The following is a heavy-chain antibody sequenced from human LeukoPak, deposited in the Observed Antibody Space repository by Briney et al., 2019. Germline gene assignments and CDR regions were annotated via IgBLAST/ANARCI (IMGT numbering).Heavy chain of an antibody. CDR2: IYYSGST. J-gene: IGHJ6*02. V-gene: IGHV4-59*01. CDR1: GGSISSYY. Sequence: SETLSLTCTVSGGSISSYYWSWIRQPPGKGLEWIGYIYYSGSTNYNPSLKSRVTISVDTSKNQFSLKLSSVTAADTAVYYCARDRGLVTAILGRGMDVWGQGTTVTVSS. D-gene: IGHD2-21*02. CDR3: ARDRGLVTAILGRGMDV.